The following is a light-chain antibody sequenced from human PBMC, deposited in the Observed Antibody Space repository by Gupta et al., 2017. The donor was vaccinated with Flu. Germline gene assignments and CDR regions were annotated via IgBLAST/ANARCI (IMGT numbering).Light chain of an antibody. CDR3: QVWDSSSDHSGV. V-gene: IGLV3-21*02. Sequence: SYVLSQPPSVSVAPGHPARITCGGNNIGSKSVHWYQQKPGQAPVLVVYDDSDRPSGIPERFSGSNSGNTATLTISRVEAGDEADYYCQVWDSSSDHSGVFGTGTKVTVL. J-gene: IGLJ1*01. CDR2: DDS. CDR1: NIGSKS.